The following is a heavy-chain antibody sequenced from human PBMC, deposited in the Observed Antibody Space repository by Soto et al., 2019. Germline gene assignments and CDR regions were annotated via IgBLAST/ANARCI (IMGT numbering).Heavy chain of an antibody. D-gene: IGHD3-10*01. J-gene: IGHJ4*01. CDR2: TYFRGST. Sequence: PSETLSLTCTVSGGSITTPYWNWSWIRKPPGKGLEWTGFTYFRGSTNYNPSVRSRVTISLDASKNQLSLKLRSVTAADTAVYYCSGYGSGSYYRYWGHGTLVTVSS. CDR3: SGYGSGSYYRY. V-gene: IGHV4-59*08. CDR1: GGSITTPY.